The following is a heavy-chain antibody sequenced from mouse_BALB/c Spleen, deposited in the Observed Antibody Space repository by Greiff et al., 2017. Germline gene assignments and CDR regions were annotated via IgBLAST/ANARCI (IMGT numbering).Heavy chain of an antibody. CDR1: GFNIKDTY. V-gene: IGHV14-3*02. CDR3: ARGIPYFDY. CDR2: IDPANGNT. D-gene: IGHD5-1-1*01. J-gene: IGHJ2*01. Sequence: EVKLMESGAELVKPGASVKLSCTASGFNIKDTYMHWVKQRPEQGLEWIGRIDPANGNTKYDPKFQGKATITADTSSNTAYLQLSSLTSEDTAVYYCARGIPYFDYWGQGTTLTVSS.